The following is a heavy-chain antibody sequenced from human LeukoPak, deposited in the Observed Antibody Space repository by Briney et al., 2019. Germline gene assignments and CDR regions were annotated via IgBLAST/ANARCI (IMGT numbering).Heavy chain of an antibody. CDR3: AKDGGEYYDILTGYYPRLYYMDV. J-gene: IGHJ6*03. CDR2: ISGSGGTT. V-gene: IGHV3-23*01. D-gene: IGHD3-9*01. CDR1: GFTFSNYA. Sequence: PGGSLRLSCAASGFTFSNYALSWVRQAPGMGLEWVSGISGSGGTTYYADLMKGRFTVSRDNSKNTLYLQMNSLRAEDTAVYYCAKDGGEYYDILTGYYPRLYYMDVWGKGTTVTISS.